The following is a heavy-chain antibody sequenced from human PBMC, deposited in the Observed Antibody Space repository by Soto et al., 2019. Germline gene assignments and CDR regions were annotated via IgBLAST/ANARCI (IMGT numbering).Heavy chain of an antibody. D-gene: IGHD2-15*01. V-gene: IGHV4-61*01. CDR3: ARARILKIDP. CDR1: GGSVSSGSYY. J-gene: IGHJ5*02. CDR2: IYYSGST. Sequence: SETLSLTCTVSGGSVSSGSYYWSWIRQPPGKGLEWIGYIYYSGSTNYNPSLKSRVTISVDTSKNQFSLKLSSVTAADTAVYYCARARILKIDPWGQGTLVTVSS.